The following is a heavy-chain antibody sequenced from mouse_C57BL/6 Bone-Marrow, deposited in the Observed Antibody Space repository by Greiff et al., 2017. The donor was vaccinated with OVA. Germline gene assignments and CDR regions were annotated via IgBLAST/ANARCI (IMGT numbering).Heavy chain of an antibody. Sequence: QVQLQQSGAELVRPGSSVKLSCKASGYTFTSYWMHWVKQRPIQGLEWIGNIDPSDSETHYNQKFKDKATLTVDKSSSTAYMQLSSLTSEDSAVYYCAIITTVVATNFDVWGTGTTVTVSS. CDR2: IDPSDSET. V-gene: IGHV1-52*01. CDR1: GYTFTSYW. J-gene: IGHJ1*03. D-gene: IGHD1-1*01. CDR3: AIITTVVATNFDV.